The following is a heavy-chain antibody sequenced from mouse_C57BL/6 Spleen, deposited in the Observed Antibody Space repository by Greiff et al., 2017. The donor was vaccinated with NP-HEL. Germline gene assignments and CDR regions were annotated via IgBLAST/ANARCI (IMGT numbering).Heavy chain of an antibody. CDR2: IYPRSGNT. J-gene: IGHJ1*03. CDR1: GYTFTSYG. CDR3: ARGHREYFDV. D-gene: IGHD2-14*01. V-gene: IGHV1-81*01. Sequence: VQLQESGAELARPGASVKLSCKASGYTFTSYGISWVKQRTGQGLEWIGEIYPRSGNTYYNEKFKGKATLTADKSSSTAYMELRSLTSEDSAVYFCARGHREYFDVWGTGTTVTVSS.